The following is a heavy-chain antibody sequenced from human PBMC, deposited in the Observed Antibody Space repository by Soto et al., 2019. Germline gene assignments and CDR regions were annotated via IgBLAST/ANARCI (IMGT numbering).Heavy chain of an antibody. CDR1: GFTFSSYG. D-gene: IGHD5-12*01. V-gene: IGHV3-30*18. Sequence: GGSLRLSCAASGFTFSSYGMHWVRQAPGKGLEWVAVISYDGSNKYYADSVKGRFTISRDNSKNTLYLQMNSLRAEDTAVYYCAKDGSKGWLRFPHYGMDVWGQGTTVTVSS. CDR2: ISYDGSNK. CDR3: AKDGSKGWLRFPHYGMDV. J-gene: IGHJ6*02.